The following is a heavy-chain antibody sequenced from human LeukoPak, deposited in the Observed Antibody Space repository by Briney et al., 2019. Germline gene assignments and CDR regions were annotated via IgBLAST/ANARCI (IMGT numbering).Heavy chain of an antibody. CDR3: ARGGIITSYAFEI. D-gene: IGHD1-26*01. J-gene: IGHJ3*02. Sequence: GGSLRLSCAASGFTFSSYWMHWVRQAPGKGLVWVSRINSDGSSTSYADSVKGRFTISRDNAKNTLYLQMNSLRAEDTAVYYCARGGIITSYAFEIWGQGAMVTVSS. V-gene: IGHV3-74*01. CDR2: INSDGSST. CDR1: GFTFSSYW.